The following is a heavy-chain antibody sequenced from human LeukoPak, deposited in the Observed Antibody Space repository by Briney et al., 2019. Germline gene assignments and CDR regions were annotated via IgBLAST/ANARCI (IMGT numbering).Heavy chain of an antibody. Sequence: SGTLSLTCTVSGGSISSGGYFWSWIRQPAGKGLEWIGRIYTSGGTNYNPSLNSRVTVSIDTSTNQFSLRLTSVTAADTAVYYCATYCSHTSCHTGGGFQHWGQGTLVTVSS. CDR2: IYTSGGT. V-gene: IGHV4-61*02. J-gene: IGHJ1*01. D-gene: IGHD2-2*02. CDR1: GGSISSGGYF. CDR3: ATYCSHTSCHTGGGFQH.